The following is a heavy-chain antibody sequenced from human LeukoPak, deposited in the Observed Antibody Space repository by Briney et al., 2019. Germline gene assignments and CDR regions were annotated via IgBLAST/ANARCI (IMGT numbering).Heavy chain of an antibody. J-gene: IGHJ4*02. V-gene: IGHV4-39*07. D-gene: IGHD5-24*01. CDR1: GGSISSSSFY. Sequence: PSETLSLTRTVSGGSISSSSFYWGWIRQPPGKGLEWIGSIYHSGTTYYNPSLKSRVTISVDTSKNQFSLKLSSVTAADTAVYYCAKEEMATIVWGQGTLVTVSS. CDR2: IYHSGTT. CDR3: AKEEMATIV.